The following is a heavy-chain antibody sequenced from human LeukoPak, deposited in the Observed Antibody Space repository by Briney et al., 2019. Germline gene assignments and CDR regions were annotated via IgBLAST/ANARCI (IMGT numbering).Heavy chain of an antibody. D-gene: IGHD2-15*01. CDR1: GFSFSSYS. CDR3: ARTEMVVAASGDAFDI. Sequence: GGSLKLSCAASGFSFSSYSMNWARQSPGKGLEWDSYISSSSSTISYADSVKGRFTISRDNAKNSLYLQMNSLRAEDTAVYYCARTEMVVAASGDAFDIWGQGTMVTVSS. CDR2: ISSSSSTI. J-gene: IGHJ3*02. V-gene: IGHV3-48*01.